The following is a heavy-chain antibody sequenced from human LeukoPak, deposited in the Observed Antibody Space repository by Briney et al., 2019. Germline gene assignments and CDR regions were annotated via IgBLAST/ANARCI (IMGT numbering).Heavy chain of an antibody. V-gene: IGHV4-59*08. CDR2: IYYSGST. Sequence: PSETLSLTRSVSRGSISSNYWSWIRQPPGKPLEWIGYIYYSGSTTYNPSLKSRVTISLDTSKNQFSLKLRSVTAADTAVYYCARHREFSSSGNYFDYWGQGTLVTVSS. J-gene: IGHJ4*02. CDR3: ARHREFSSSGNYFDY. CDR1: RGSISSNY. D-gene: IGHD6-6*01.